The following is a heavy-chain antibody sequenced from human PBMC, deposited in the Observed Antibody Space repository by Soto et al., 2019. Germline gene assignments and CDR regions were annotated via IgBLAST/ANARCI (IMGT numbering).Heavy chain of an antibody. CDR1: GYPFTSYD. D-gene: IGHD3-22*01. V-gene: IGHV1-8*01. J-gene: IGHJ6*02. Sequence: ASVKVSFKASGYPFTSYDINWVRQATGQGLGWIGWMNPNSGNTGYAQKFQGRVTMTRNTSISTAYMELSSLRSEDTAVYYCARVQDATYYYDSSGYQNGYYYYGMDVWGQGTTVTVS. CDR3: ARVQDATYYYDSSGYQNGYYYYGMDV. CDR2: MNPNSGNT.